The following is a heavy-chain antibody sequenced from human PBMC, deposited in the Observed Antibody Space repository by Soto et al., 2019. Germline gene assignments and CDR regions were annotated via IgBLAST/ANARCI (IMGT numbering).Heavy chain of an antibody. CDR2: IGGSGGNR. D-gene: IGHD4-4*01. V-gene: IGHV3-23*01. J-gene: IGHJ4*02. Sequence: EVQLLESGGGLVQPGGSLRLSCAASGFTFNAYAMTWVRQAPGKGLEWVSAIGGSGGNRYYAASVKGRFTISRDNSKDTVDVQMNRLRVEDTAVYYCARVASDYINSVDHWGQGILVTVSS. CDR3: ARVASDYINSVDH. CDR1: GFTFNAYA.